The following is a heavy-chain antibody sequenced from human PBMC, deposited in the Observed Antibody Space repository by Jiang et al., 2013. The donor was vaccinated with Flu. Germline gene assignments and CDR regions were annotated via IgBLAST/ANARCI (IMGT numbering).Heavy chain of an antibody. CDR2: MNPSFGTT. J-gene: IGHJ5*02. Sequence: GMNPSFGTTYYAQRLQGRVMITADKSTSTVYMELSSLRSDDTAIYYCARVKDDYGNFANWFDPWGQGTLVTVSS. D-gene: IGHD4-17*01. CDR3: ARVKDDYGNFANWFDP. V-gene: IGHV1-69*06.